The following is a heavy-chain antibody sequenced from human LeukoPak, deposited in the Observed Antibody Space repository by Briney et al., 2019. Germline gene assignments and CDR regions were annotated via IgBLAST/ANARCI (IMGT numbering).Heavy chain of an antibody. CDR1: GGSISSGGYY. D-gene: IGHD3-10*01. J-gene: IGHJ4*02. CDR2: IYYSGST. CDR3: ARSLWFGESPLDY. Sequence: KPSQTLSLTCTVSGGSISSGGYYWSWIRQHPGKGLEWIVYIYYSGSTYYNPSLKSRVTISVDTSKNQFSLKLSSVTAADTAVYYCARSLWFGESPLDYWGQGTLVTVSS. V-gene: IGHV4-31*03.